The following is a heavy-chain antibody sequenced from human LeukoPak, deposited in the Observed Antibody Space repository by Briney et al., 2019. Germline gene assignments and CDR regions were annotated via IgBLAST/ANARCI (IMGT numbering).Heavy chain of an antibody. V-gene: IGHV1-8*01. CDR1: GYIFTSND. J-gene: IGHJ4*02. Sequence: RASVKVSCKASGYIFTSNDINWVRQATGQGPEWMGWMNPNSGNTGYAQKFQGRVTLTRNTSISTAYMELGSLRSEDTAVYYCATGDGSGSLYFDYWGQGTLVTVSS. D-gene: IGHD1-26*01. CDR2: MNPNSGNT. CDR3: ATGDGSGSLYFDY.